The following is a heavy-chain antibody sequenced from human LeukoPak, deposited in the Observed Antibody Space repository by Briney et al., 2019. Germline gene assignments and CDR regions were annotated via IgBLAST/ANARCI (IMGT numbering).Heavy chain of an antibody. CDR2: IKQDGSEK. CDR3: ARIGYAETTRIVAGAFDI. Sequence: GRSLRLSCVASGFTFSNYYMHWVRQAPGKGLEWVANIKQDGSEKYYVDSVKGRFTISRDNAKNSLYLQMNSLGAEDTAVYYCARIGYAETTRIVAGAFDIWGQGTMVTVSS. CDR1: GFTFSNYY. J-gene: IGHJ3*02. V-gene: IGHV3-7*01. D-gene: IGHD2-15*01.